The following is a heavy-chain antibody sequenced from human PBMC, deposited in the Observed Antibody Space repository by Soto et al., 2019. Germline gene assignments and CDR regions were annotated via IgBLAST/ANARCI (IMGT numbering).Heavy chain of an antibody. Sequence: ASVKVSCKASGGTFSSYAISWVRQAPGQGLEWMGGIIPIFGTANYAQKFQGRVTITADKSTSTAYMELSSLRSEDTAVYYCARSKTNLMNTVTTGFDPWGQGTLVTVSS. CDR3: ARSKTNLMNTVTTGFDP. V-gene: IGHV1-69*06. CDR1: GGTFSSYA. J-gene: IGHJ5*02. D-gene: IGHD4-4*01. CDR2: IIPIFGTA.